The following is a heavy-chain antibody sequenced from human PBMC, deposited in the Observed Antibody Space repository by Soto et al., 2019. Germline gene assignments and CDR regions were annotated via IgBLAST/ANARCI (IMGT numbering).Heavy chain of an antibody. V-gene: IGHV3-74*01. CDR1: GFTFSSYW. D-gene: IGHD3-3*01. CDR2: INSDGSST. Sequence: GSLRLSCAASGFTFSSYWMHWVRQAPGKGLVWVSRINSDGSSTSYADSVKGRFTFSRDNAKNTLYLQMDSLRAEDTAVYYCARDQFIKGSGYLSFDYWGQGTPVTVSS. J-gene: IGHJ4*02. CDR3: ARDQFIKGSGYLSFDY.